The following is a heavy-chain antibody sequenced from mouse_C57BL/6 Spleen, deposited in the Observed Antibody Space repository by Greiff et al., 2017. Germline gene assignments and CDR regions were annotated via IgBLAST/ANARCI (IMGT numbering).Heavy chain of an antibody. Sequence: QVQLQQPGTELVKPGASVKLSCKASGYTFTSYWMHWVKQRPGQGLEWIGNINPSNGGTNYNEKFKSKATLTVDKSSSTAYMQLSSLTSVDSSVYYCARGYYGNYLGYCDVWGTGTTVTVSS. D-gene: IGHD2-1*01. CDR3: ARGYYGNYLGYCDV. J-gene: IGHJ1*03. V-gene: IGHV1-53*01. CDR2: INPSNGGT. CDR1: GYTFTSYW.